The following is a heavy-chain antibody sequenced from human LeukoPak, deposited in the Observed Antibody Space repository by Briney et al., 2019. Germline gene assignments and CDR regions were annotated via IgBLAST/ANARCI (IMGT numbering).Heavy chain of an antibody. V-gene: IGHV1-2*02. CDR3: ARESMGSSGSEAYDAFDI. J-gene: IGHJ3*02. CDR2: INPNSGGT. Sequence: RASVKVSFKASGYTFTGYYMHWVRQAPGQGLEWMGWINPNSGGTNYAQKFQGRVTMTRDTSISTAYMELSRLRSDDTAVYYCARESMGSSGSEAYDAFDIWGQGTMVTVSS. D-gene: IGHD3-22*01. CDR1: GYTFTGYY.